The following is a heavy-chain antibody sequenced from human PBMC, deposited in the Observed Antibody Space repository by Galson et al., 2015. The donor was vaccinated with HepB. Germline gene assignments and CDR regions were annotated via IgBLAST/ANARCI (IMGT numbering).Heavy chain of an antibody. CDR2: TYYRSKWYN. CDR1: GDSVSRNSAA. V-gene: IGHV6-1*01. J-gene: IGHJ4*02. Sequence: CAISGDSVSRNSAAWNWIRQSPSRGLEWLGRTYYRSKWYNNYAVSVKSRITINPDTSKNQFSLQLNSVTPEDAAVYYCARDYDSGGGLDYWGQGILVTVSS. CDR3: ARDYDSGGGLDY. D-gene: IGHD6-19*01.